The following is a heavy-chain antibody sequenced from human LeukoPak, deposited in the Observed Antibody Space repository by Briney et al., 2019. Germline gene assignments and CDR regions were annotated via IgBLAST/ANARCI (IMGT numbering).Heavy chain of an antibody. CDR1: GYTFTNQW. CDR2: IYPRDSDT. D-gene: IGHD3-10*01. J-gene: IGHJ4*02. Sequence: GASLQISCKASGYTFTNQWIGWVRQQSGSGLEWMGIIYPRDSDTRYSPSFQGHVSMSADTSINTAYLEWTRLEASDTAIYYCARHSDVIGAIWGQGTLVTVSS. V-gene: IGHV5-51*01. CDR3: ARHSDVIGAI.